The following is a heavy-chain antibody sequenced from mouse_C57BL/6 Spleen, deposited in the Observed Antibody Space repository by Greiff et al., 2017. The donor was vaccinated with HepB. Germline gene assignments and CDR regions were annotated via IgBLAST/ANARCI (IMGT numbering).Heavy chain of an antibody. D-gene: IGHD1-1*01. CDR2: IYPGDGDT. V-gene: IGHV1-82*01. J-gene: IGHJ3*01. CDR1: GYAFSSSW. CDR3: ASPRGDYYGTWFAY. Sequence: QVQLKESGPELVKPGASVKISCKASGYAFSSSWMNWVKQRPGKGLEWIGRIYPGDGDTNYNGKFKGKATLTADKSSSTAYMQLSSLTSEDSAVYFCASPRGDYYGTWFAYWGQGTLVTVSA.